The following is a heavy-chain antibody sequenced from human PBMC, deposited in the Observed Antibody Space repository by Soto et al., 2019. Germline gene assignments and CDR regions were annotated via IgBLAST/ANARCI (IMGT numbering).Heavy chain of an antibody. D-gene: IGHD3-22*01. J-gene: IGHJ4*02. V-gene: IGHV4-59*06. CDR1: GGSISSYY. Sequence: SETLSLTCTVSGGSISSYYWSWIRQHPGKGLEWIGHTYHSGSTYYNPSLRSRVTISVDTSKNQFFLKLNSVTAADTAVYYCARRVDYYDSSGYYRPFDYWGQGTLVTVSS. CDR3: ARRVDYYDSSGYYRPFDY. CDR2: TYHSGST.